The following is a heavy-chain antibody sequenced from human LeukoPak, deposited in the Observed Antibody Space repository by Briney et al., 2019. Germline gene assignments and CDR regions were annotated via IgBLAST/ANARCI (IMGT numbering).Heavy chain of an antibody. Sequence: GGSLRLSCAASGFAFSNYWMHWVRHAPGKGLVWVSRIDTDGGDTSYADSVKGRFTISRDNAKNTLYLQMNNLRAEDTAMYYCTRDRYPAAREFDYWGQGTLVTVSS. J-gene: IGHJ4*02. CDR2: IDTDGGDT. D-gene: IGHD2-2*01. V-gene: IGHV3-74*01. CDR1: GFAFSNYW. CDR3: TRDRYPAAREFDY.